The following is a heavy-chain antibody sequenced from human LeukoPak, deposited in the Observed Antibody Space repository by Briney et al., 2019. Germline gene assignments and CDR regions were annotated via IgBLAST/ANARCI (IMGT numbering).Heavy chain of an antibody. V-gene: IGHV3-23*01. D-gene: IGHD5-18*01. CDR3: AKDDQEGYTYGHNFDY. CDR1: GFTFSSYA. J-gene: IGHJ4*02. CDR2: IGAGGTFT. Sequence: PGGSLRLSCTASGFTFSSYAMNWVRQAPGKGLEWVSGIGAGGTFTYYADSVKGRFTITRDNSKNTVYLQMDSLRAEDTAVYFCAKDDQEGYTYGHNFDYWGQGTLVTVSS.